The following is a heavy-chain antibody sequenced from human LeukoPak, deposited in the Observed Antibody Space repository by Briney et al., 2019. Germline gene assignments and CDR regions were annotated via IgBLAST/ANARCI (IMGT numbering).Heavy chain of an antibody. CDR2: RNAGNGNT. Sequence: ASVTVSCKASGDTFTSCGMYWVRQAPGQRLEWMGWRNAGNGNTKYSQKFQGRVTITRDTAASTAYMELSSLRSEDTAVYYCARGGDSSGYSEDYFDYWGQGTLVTVSS. V-gene: IGHV1-3*01. D-gene: IGHD3-22*01. CDR3: ARGGDSSGYSEDYFDY. CDR1: GDTFTSCG. J-gene: IGHJ4*02.